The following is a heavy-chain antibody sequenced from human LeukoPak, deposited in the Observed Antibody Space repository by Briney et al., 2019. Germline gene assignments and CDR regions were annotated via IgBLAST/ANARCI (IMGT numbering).Heavy chain of an antibody. D-gene: IGHD3-10*01. CDR1: GFTFSSYA. Sequence: GGSLRLSFAASGFTFSSYAMSWVRQAPGKGLEWVSAISGSGGSTYYADSVKGRFTISRDNAKNSLYLQMNSLRAEDTAVYYCARSPNYYGSGSYYKGLPEYFQHWGQGTLVTVSS. V-gene: IGHV3-23*01. CDR2: ISGSGGST. CDR3: ARSPNYYGSGSYYKGLPEYFQH. J-gene: IGHJ1*01.